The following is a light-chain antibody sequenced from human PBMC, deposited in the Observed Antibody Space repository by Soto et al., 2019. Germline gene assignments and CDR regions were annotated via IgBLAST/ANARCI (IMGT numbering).Light chain of an antibody. V-gene: IGKV3-20*01. J-gene: IGKJ2*01. CDR2: GAS. CDR1: QSGRSNY. CDR3: QQYGSSPGT. Sequence: EIVLTQSPGTLSLSPGERATLSCRAGQSGRSNYLAWYQQKPGQAPRLVIYGASSRATGIPDRFSGNGSGTDFTLTISRLEPEDFPVFYCQQYGSSPGTFGQGTKLEI.